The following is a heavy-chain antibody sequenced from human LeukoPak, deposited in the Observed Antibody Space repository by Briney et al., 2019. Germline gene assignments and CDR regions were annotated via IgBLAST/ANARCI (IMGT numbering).Heavy chain of an antibody. CDR2: ISSSGSTI. Sequence: GGSLRLSCAASGFTFSSYEMNWVRQAPGKGLEWVSYISSSGSTIYYADSVKGRFTISRDNSKNTLYLQMNSLRAEDTAVYYCAKGRLLYYYDSSGYYYFDYWGQGTLVTVSS. CDR3: AKGRLLYYYDSSGYYYFDY. CDR1: GFTFSSYE. D-gene: IGHD3-22*01. V-gene: IGHV3-48*03. J-gene: IGHJ4*02.